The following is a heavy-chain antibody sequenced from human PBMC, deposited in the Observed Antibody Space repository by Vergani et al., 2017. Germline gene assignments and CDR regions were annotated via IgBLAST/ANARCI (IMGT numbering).Heavy chain of an antibody. J-gene: IGHJ2*01. Sequence: QVQLQESGPGLVKSSETLSLTCSVSGGSISSGDYYWSWIRQPPGKGLEWIGYIYYSGSTYYNPSLKSRVTISVDTSKNQFSLKLSSVTAADTAVYYCARGSGAIWYFDLWGRGTLVTVSS. CDR2: IYYSGST. CDR1: GGSISSGDYY. D-gene: IGHD2-2*02. V-gene: IGHV4-30-4*08. CDR3: ARGSGAIWYFDL.